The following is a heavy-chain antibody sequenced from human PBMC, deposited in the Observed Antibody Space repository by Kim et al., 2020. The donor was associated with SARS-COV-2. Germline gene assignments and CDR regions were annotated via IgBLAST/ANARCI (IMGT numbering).Heavy chain of an antibody. V-gene: IGHV3-11*05. CDR1: GFTFSDYY. D-gene: IGHD6-19*01. Sequence: GGSLRLSCAASGFTFSDYYMSWIRQAPGKGLEWVSYISSSSSYTNYADSVKGRFTISRDNAKNSLYLQMNSLRAEDTAVYYCARDVGQWLDIDYWGQGTLVTVSS. J-gene: IGHJ4*02. CDR2: ISSSSSYT. CDR3: ARDVGQWLDIDY.